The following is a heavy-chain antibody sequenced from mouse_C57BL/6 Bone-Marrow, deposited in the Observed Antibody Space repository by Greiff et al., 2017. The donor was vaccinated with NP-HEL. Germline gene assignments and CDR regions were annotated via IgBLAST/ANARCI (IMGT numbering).Heavy chain of an antibody. CDR1: GYTFTSYW. CDR3: ARRNYGSSYWYFDV. D-gene: IGHD1-1*01. CDR2: IDPSDSYT. Sequence: QVQLQQPGAELVKPGASVKLSCKASGYTFTSYWMQWVNQRPGQGLEWIGEIDPSDSYTNYNQKFKGKATLTVDTSSSTAYMQLSSLTSEDSAVYYCARRNYGSSYWYFDVWGTGTTVTVSS. J-gene: IGHJ1*03. V-gene: IGHV1-50*01.